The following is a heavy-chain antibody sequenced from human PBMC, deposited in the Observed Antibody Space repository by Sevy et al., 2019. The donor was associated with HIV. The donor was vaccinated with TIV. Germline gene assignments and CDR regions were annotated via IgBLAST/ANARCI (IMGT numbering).Heavy chain of an antibody. CDR1: GFTFSSYA. CDR2: ISGSGGST. J-gene: IGHJ4*02. V-gene: IGHV3-23*01. CDR3: SKGAWWLRFSVADY. Sequence: GGSLRLSCAASGFTFSSYAMSWVRQAPGKGLEWVSAISGSGGSTYYADFVKGRFTISRVNSKNTLYLQMNSLRAEDTAVYYCSKGAWWLRFSVADYWGQGTLVTVSS. D-gene: IGHD5-12*01.